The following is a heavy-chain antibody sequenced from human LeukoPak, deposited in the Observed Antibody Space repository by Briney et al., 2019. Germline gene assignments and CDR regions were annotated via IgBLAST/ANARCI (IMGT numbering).Heavy chain of an antibody. V-gene: IGHV4-61*02. CDR2: IYTSGST. J-gene: IGHJ4*02. Sequence: PSETLSLTCTVSGGSISSGSYYWSWIRQPAGKGLEWIGRIYTSGSTNYNPSLKSRVTISVDTSKNQFSLKLGSVTAADTAVYYCARDWGGDRGWDFDYWGQGTLVTVSS. D-gene: IGHD3-16*01. CDR3: ARDWGGDRGWDFDY. CDR1: GGSISSGSYY.